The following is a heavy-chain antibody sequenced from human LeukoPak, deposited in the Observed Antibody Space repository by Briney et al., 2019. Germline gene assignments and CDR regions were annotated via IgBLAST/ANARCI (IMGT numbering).Heavy chain of an antibody. J-gene: IGHJ4*02. D-gene: IGHD3-22*01. CDR2: VKQGGSVQ. Sequence: GGSLRLSCAASGFTFSSYWMGWVRQAPGKGLEWVANVKQGGSVQYYVDSVKGRFTISRDNAKNSLYLQMNSLRDEDTAVYYCARGNYYDSSGYKTGRGQGTLVTVSS. CDR1: GFTFSSYW. V-gene: IGHV3-7*02. CDR3: ARGNYYDSSGYKTG.